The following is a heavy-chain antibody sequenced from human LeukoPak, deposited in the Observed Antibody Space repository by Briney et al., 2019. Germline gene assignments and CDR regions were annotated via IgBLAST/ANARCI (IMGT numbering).Heavy chain of an antibody. V-gene: IGHV1-69*04. Sequence: SVKVSCKASGGTFSSYAISWVRQAPGQGLEWMGRIIPILGIANYAQKFQGRVTITADKSTSTAYMELSSLRSEDAAVYYCATSSGWYSYYGMDVWGQGTTVTVSS. CDR2: IIPILGIA. CDR1: GGTFSSYA. J-gene: IGHJ6*02. D-gene: IGHD6-19*01. CDR3: ATSSGWYSYYGMDV.